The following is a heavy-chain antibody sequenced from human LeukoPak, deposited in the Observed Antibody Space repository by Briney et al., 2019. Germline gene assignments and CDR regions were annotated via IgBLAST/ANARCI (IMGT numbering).Heavy chain of an antibody. J-gene: IGHJ4*02. V-gene: IGHV3-30*03. CDR1: GFTFSYYG. Sequence: PGGSLRLSCAASGFTFSYYGMHWVRQAPGKGLEWVAVISSDGSNKYYADSVKGRFTISRDNSKNTLDLQMSSLRAEDTAVYYCARSSYDSSGHYYAGFWGQGTLVTVSS. CDR3: ARSSYDSSGHYYAGF. D-gene: IGHD3-22*01. CDR2: ISSDGSNK.